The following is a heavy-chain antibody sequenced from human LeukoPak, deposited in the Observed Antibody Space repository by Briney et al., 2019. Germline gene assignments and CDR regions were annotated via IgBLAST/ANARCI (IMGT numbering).Heavy chain of an antibody. J-gene: IGHJ3*02. CDR2: ISWNSGSI. CDR1: GFTFDDYA. CDR3: ARDSPYYDFWSGYHHLGAFDI. D-gene: IGHD3-3*01. Sequence: PGGSLRLSCAASGFTFDDYAMHWVRQAPGKGLEWVSGISWNSGSIGYADSVKGRFTISRDNAKNSLYLQMNSLRAEDTAVYYCARDSPYYDFWSGYHHLGAFDIWGQGTMVTVSS. V-gene: IGHV3-9*01.